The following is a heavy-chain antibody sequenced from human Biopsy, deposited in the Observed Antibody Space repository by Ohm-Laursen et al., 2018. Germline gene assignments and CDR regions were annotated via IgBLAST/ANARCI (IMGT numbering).Heavy chain of an antibody. Sequence: GASVQGSCKASGAIFSNYAITWVRQAPGQGLEWMGGIIPLFGAPNYAQKFQGRLTITADESKSTTYMELSSLRSEDTAVYYCARLAQIYGDSPFDPWGQGTLVTVSS. CDR1: GAIFSNYA. CDR2: IIPLFGAP. CDR3: ARLAQIYGDSPFDP. J-gene: IGHJ5*02. V-gene: IGHV1-69*13. D-gene: IGHD4-17*01.